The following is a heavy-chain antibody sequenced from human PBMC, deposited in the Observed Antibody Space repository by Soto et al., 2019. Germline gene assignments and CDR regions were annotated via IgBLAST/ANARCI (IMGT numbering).Heavy chain of an antibody. J-gene: IGHJ4*02. Sequence: GGSLRLSCAASGFTVSSNYMSWVRQAPGKGLEWVSVIYSGGSTYYAGSVKGRFTISRDNSKNTLYLQMNSLRAEDTAVYYCARTLVTATNYFDYWGQGTLVTVSS. CDR1: GFTVSSNY. V-gene: IGHV3-53*01. CDR2: IYSGGST. CDR3: ARTLVTATNYFDY. D-gene: IGHD2-21*02.